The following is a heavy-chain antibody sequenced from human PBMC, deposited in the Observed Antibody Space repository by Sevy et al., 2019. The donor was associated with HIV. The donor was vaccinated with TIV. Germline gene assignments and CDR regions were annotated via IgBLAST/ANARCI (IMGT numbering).Heavy chain of an antibody. CDR2: ISPHNGDT. Sequence: ASVKVSCKISGYTFSTYRITWVRQAPGQGLEWMGWISPHNGDTNYAQKLQDRITMITDTSTNTAFMELTSLRSDDTAVYHCARAYCSGGRCYSLAYWGQGTLVTVSS. D-gene: IGHD2-15*01. J-gene: IGHJ4*02. CDR1: GYTFSTYR. V-gene: IGHV1-18*01. CDR3: ARAYCSGGRCYSLAY.